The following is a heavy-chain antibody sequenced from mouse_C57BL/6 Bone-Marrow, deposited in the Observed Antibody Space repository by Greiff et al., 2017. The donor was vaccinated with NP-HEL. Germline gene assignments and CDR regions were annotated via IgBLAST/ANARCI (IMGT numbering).Heavy chain of an antibody. V-gene: IGHV5-16*01. CDR2: INYDGSST. CDR3: AREDYGSPFAY. J-gene: IGHJ3*01. CDR1: GFTFSDYY. Sequence: DVHLVESEGGLVQPGSSMKLSCTASGFTFSDYYMAWVRQVPEKGLEWVANINYDGSSTYYLDSLKSRFIISRDNAKNILYLQMSSLKSEDTATYYCAREDYGSPFAYWGQGTLVTVSA. D-gene: IGHD1-1*01.